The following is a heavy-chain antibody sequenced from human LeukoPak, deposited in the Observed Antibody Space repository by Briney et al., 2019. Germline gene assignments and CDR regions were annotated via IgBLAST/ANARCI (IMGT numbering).Heavy chain of an antibody. V-gene: IGHV1-2*02. D-gene: IGHD6-13*01. CDR3: ASLLYSSSWGPYVY. J-gene: IGHJ4*02. CDR1: GYTFTGYY. Sequence: GASVKVSCKASGYTFTGYYMHWVRQAPGQGLEWMGWINPNSGGTNYAQKFQGRVTMSRDTSISTAYMELSRLRSDDTAVYYCASLLYSSSWGPYVYWGQGTLVTVSS. CDR2: INPNSGGT.